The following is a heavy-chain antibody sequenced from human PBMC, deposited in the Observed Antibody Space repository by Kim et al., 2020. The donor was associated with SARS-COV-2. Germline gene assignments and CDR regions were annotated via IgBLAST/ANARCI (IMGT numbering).Heavy chain of an antibody. CDR2: ISSSSSTI. Sequence: GGSLRLSCAASGFTFSSYSMNWVRQAPGKGLEWVSYISSSSSTIYYADSVKGRFTISRDNAKNSLYLQMNSLRDEDTAVYYCARAPAYDSSGYYYHVHYFDHWGQGTLVTVSS. J-gene: IGHJ4*02. CDR3: ARAPAYDSSGYYYHVHYFDH. D-gene: IGHD3-22*01. CDR1: GFTFSSYS. V-gene: IGHV3-48*02.